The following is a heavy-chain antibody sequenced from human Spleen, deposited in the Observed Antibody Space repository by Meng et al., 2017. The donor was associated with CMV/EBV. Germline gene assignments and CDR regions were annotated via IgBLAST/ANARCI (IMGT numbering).Heavy chain of an antibody. CDR2: ITHSGST. D-gene: IGHD1-26*01. CDR3: APGFRSWSGSYSS. CDR1: GAPFSGY. J-gene: IGHJ4*02. Sequence: VHLRQWGAGLLKPSGTLSLTCGVYGAPFSGYWSWVRQPPGKGLEWIGEITHSGSTNYNVSLKSRVTISIDTSKNQFSLKLSSVTATDTAVYYCAPGFRSWSGSYSSWGQGTLVTVSS. V-gene: IGHV4-34*01.